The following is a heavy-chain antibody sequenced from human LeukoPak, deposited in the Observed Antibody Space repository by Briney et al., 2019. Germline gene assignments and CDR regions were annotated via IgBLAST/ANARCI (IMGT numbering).Heavy chain of an antibody. CDR1: GGSISSYY. Sequence: SQTLSLTCTVSGGSISSYYWSWIRQPPGNGLEYIGYINYSGSTNYNPSLKSRVTISVDRSKNQFSLKVSSVTAADTAVYYCARSEMGGYTFDHWGQGTLVTVSS. CDR3: ARSEMGGYTFDH. D-gene: IGHD5-24*01. V-gene: IGHV4-59*01. J-gene: IGHJ4*02. CDR2: INYSGST.